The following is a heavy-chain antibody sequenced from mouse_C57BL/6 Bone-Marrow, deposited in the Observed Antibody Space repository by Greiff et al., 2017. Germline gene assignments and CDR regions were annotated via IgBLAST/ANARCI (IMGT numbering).Heavy chain of an antibody. D-gene: IGHD1-1*01. CDR2: ISSGGDYI. J-gene: IGHJ4*01. Sequence: EVQLVESGEGLVKPGGSLKLSCAASGFTFSSYAMSWVRQTPEKRLEWVAYISSGGDYIYYADTVKGRFTISRDNARNNLYLQMSSLKSEDTAMYYCTREEEYCGSGYAYYYAMDYWGQGTSVTVSS. CDR1: GFTFSSYA. CDR3: TREEEYCGSGYAYYYAMDY. V-gene: IGHV5-9-1*02.